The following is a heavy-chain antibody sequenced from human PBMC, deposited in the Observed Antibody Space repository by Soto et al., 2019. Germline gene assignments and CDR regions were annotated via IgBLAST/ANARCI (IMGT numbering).Heavy chain of an antibody. D-gene: IGHD3-16*02. CDR3: AREFAGIVAFDI. Sequence: SVKVSCKASGGTFGSYAISWVRQAPGQGLEWMGGIIPIFGTANYAQKFQGRVTITADESTSTAYMELSSLRSEDTAVYYCAREFAGIVAFDIWGQGTMVTVSS. V-gene: IGHV1-69*13. J-gene: IGHJ3*02. CDR2: IIPIFGTA. CDR1: GGTFGSYA.